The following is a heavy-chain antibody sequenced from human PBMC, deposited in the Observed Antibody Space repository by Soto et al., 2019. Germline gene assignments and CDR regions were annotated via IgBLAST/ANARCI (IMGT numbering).Heavy chain of an antibody. J-gene: IGHJ5*02. CDR3: ARGFRVAATRWWFDP. D-gene: IGHD2-15*01. Sequence: SETLSLTCTVSGGSITNYYWSWIRQPPGKGLEWIGYVDVRGSTNYSPSLKSRVTMSVATSGNRFSLSLRSDDTAVYYCARGFRVAATRWWFDPWGQGTLVTVSS. CDR1: GGSITNYY. CDR2: VDVRGST. V-gene: IGHV4-59*01.